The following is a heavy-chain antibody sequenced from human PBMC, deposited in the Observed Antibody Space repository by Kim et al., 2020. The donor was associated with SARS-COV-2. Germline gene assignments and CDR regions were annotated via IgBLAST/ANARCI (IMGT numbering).Heavy chain of an antibody. V-gene: IGHV3-30*18. D-gene: IGHD3-3*01. CDR2: ISYDGSNK. Sequence: GGSLRLSCAASGFTFSSYGMHWVRQAPGKGLEWVAVISYDGSNKYYADSVKGRFTISRDNSKNTLYLQMNSLRAEDTAVYYCAETGAAYYDFWSGYHYGMDVWGQGTTVTVSS. CDR3: AETGAAYYDFWSGYHYGMDV. CDR1: GFTFSSYG. J-gene: IGHJ6*02.